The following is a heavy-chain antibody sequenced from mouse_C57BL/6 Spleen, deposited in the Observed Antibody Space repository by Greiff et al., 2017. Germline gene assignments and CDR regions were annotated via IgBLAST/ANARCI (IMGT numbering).Heavy chain of an antibody. D-gene: IGHD3-2*02. J-gene: IGHJ2*01. CDR1: GYTFTSYW. Sequence: QVQLQQPGAELVMPGASVKLSCKASGYTFTSYWMHWVKQRPGQGLEWIGEIDPSDSYTNYNQKFKGKSTLTVDKSSSTAYMQLSSLTSEDSAVYYCARQNGAQAPDYWGQGTTLTVSS. CDR3: ARQNGAQAPDY. V-gene: IGHV1-69*01. CDR2: IDPSDSYT.